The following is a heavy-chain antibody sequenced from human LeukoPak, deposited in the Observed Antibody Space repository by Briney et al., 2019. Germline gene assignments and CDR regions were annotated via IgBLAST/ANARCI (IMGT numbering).Heavy chain of an antibody. V-gene: IGHV3-48*01. CDR1: GFTFSTYN. D-gene: IGHD1-26*01. Sequence: GGSLRLSCAASGFTFSTYNMLWVRQTPGKGLEFLFYIKSGGNAVHYADSVKDRFTFSRDNAKNSLYLQMTGLRVEDSGIYYCARVGSRGDWFDYWGQGTTVTVSS. J-gene: IGHJ5*01. CDR2: IKSGGNAV. CDR3: ARVGSRGDWFDY.